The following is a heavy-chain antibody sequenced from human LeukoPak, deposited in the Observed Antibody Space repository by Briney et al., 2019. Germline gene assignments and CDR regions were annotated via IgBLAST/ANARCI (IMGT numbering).Heavy chain of an antibody. Sequence: GGSLRLSCAASGFTFDNYAIHWVRQAPGKGLEWVSLISGDGGSTYYADSMKGRFTISRDNSKNSLYLQMNSLRTEDAALYYCARDSQEFFQHWGQGTLVTVSS. CDR2: ISGDGGST. V-gene: IGHV3-43*02. J-gene: IGHJ1*01. D-gene: IGHD3-3*01. CDR1: GFTFDNYA. CDR3: ARDSQEFFQH.